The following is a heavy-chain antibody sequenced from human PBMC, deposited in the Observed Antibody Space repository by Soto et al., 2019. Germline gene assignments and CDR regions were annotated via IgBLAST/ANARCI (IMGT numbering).Heavy chain of an antibody. CDR1: GYSFTSYW. D-gene: IGHD3-22*01. CDR2: IDPSDSYT. CDR3: ARQVSYYDSSGYRSAFDI. Sequence: GESLKISCKGSGYSFTSYWISWVRQMPGKGLEWMGRIDPSDSYTNYSPSFQGHVTISADKSISTAYLQWSSLKASDTAMYYCARQVSYYDSSGYRSAFDIWGQGTMVTVSS. J-gene: IGHJ3*02. V-gene: IGHV5-10-1*01.